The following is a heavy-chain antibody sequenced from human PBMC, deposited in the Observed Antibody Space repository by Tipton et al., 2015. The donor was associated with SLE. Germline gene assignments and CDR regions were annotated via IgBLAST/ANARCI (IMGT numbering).Heavy chain of an antibody. D-gene: IGHD1-20*01. CDR1: GGSFSGYY. Sequence: TLSLTCAVYGGSFSGYYWSWIRQPPGKGLDWIGSVYYTGTTFYNPSLESRVTVSLDTSRNRFSLRLRSVTAADTAMYFCARHLGAHNWNYWGQGTLVTVSS. CDR2: VYYTGTT. J-gene: IGHJ4*02. V-gene: IGHV4-34*01. CDR3: ARHLGAHNWNY.